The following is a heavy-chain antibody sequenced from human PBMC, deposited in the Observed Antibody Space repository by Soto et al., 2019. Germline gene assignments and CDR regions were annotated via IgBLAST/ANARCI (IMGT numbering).Heavy chain of an antibody. Sequence: GESLKISCKGSGYSFTSYWIGWVRQVPGEGLEWMGIIYPGDSDTRYSPSFQGQVTISADKSISTAYLQWSSLKASDTAMYYCARLAVAAPYYFDYWGQGTPVTVSS. V-gene: IGHV5-51*01. D-gene: IGHD6-19*01. CDR3: ARLAVAAPYYFDY. CDR1: GYSFTSYW. CDR2: IYPGDSDT. J-gene: IGHJ4*02.